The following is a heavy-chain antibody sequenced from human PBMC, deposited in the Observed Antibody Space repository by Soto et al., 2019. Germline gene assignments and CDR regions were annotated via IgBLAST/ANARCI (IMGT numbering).Heavy chain of an antibody. J-gene: IGHJ4*02. CDR3: ARDPSGGDHPRY. Sequence: GSLRLSCAASGFTFSSYWMHWVRQAPGKGLVWVSRINSDGSSTSYADSVKGRFTISRDNAKNTLYLQMNSLRAEDTAVYYCARDPSGGDHPRYWGQGTLVTVSS. CDR1: GFTFSSYW. V-gene: IGHV3-74*01. D-gene: IGHD2-21*02. CDR2: INSDGSST.